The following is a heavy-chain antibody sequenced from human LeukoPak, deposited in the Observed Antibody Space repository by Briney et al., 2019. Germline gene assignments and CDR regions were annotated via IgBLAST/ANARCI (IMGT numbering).Heavy chain of an antibody. CDR3: ARDAGYSGYDY. CDR1: GGSISSYY. D-gene: IGHD5-12*01. V-gene: IGHV4-59*01. CDR2: IYYSGST. Sequence: KTSETLSLTCTVSGGSISSYYWSWIRQPPGKGLEWIGYIYYSGSTNYNPSLKSRVTISVDTSKNQFSLKLSSVTAADTAVYYCARDAGYSGYDYWGQGTLVTVSS. J-gene: IGHJ4*02.